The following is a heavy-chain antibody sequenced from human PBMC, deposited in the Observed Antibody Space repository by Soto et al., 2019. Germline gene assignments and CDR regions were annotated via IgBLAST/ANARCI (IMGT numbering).Heavy chain of an antibody. V-gene: IGHV1-69*12. CDR3: ARVGRRSDPDY. J-gene: IGHJ4*02. CDR1: GGTFISYA. CDR2: IIPIFGTA. Sequence: QVQLVQSGAEVKKPGSSVKVSCKASGGTFISYAISWVRQAPGQGLEWVGGIIPIFGTANYAQKFQGRVTITADESTSTAYMELSSLSSEETAVYYCARVGRRSDPDYWGQGTLVTVSS. D-gene: IGHD3-16*01.